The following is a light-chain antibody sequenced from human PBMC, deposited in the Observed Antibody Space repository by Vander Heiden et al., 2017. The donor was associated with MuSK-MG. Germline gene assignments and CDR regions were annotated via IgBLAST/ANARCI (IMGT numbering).Light chain of an antibody. CDR3: QQSDSTFPLT. CDR1: QSIARY. CDR2: AAS. J-gene: IGKJ4*01. V-gene: IGKV1-39*01. Sequence: DIQMTQSPSSLSASVGDRVTITCRASQSIARYLNWYQQKPGKAPELLIYAASTLHSGVPSRFSGGGSETDFTLTITSRQPEDFATYYCQQSDSTFPLTFGGGTRVEIK.